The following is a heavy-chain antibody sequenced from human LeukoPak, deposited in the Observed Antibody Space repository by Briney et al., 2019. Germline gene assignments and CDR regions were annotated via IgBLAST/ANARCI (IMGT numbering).Heavy chain of an antibody. D-gene: IGHD3-22*01. CDR3: ARVGSSGYYYGY. J-gene: IGHJ4*02. Sequence: ASVKVSCKASGYTFTGYYMHWVRQAPGQGLEWMGWINPNSGGTNYAQKFQGWVTMTRDTSTSTVYMELSSLRSEDTAVYYCARVGSSGYYYGYWGQGTLVTVSS. CDR2: INPNSGGT. V-gene: IGHV1-2*04. CDR1: GYTFTGYY.